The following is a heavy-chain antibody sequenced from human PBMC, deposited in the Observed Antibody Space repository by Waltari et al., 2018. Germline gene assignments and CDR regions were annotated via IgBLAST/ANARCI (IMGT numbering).Heavy chain of an antibody. J-gene: IGHJ2*01. V-gene: IGHV4-4*07. D-gene: IGHD2-15*01. Sequence: QVQLQESGPGLVKPSETLSLTCTVSGGSTSGYYWRWIRQPAGKGLEWIGRIYTSGSTNYNPSLKSRVTMSVDTSKNQFSLKLSSVTAADTAVYYCARVGCSGGSCYSDWYFDLWGRGTLVTVSS. CDR3: ARVGCSGGSCYSDWYFDL. CDR1: GGSTSGYY. CDR2: IYTSGST.